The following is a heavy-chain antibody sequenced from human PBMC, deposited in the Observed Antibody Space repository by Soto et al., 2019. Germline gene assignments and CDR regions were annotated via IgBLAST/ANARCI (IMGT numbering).Heavy chain of an antibody. V-gene: IGHV6-1*01. Sequence: SQTLSLTCVISGDSVSSNSAAWNWIRQSPSRGLEWLGRTYYRSKWYNDYAVSVKSRITINPDTSKNQFSLQLNSVTPEDTAVYYCASAHDYGGNKYYGMDVWGQGTTVTVS. D-gene: IGHD4-17*01. CDR2: TYYRSKWYN. CDR1: GDSVSSNSAA. CDR3: ASAHDYGGNKYYGMDV. J-gene: IGHJ6*02.